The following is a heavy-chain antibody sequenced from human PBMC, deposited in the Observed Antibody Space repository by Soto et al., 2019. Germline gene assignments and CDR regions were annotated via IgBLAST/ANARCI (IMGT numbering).Heavy chain of an antibody. CDR3: ARPRGYSNYDDY. D-gene: IGHD4-4*01. V-gene: IGHV3-48*01. J-gene: IGHJ4*02. CDR2: ISSSSTSI. Sequence: EVHLVESGGGLVQPGWSLRLSCAASGFTFSSYSMNWVRQAPGKGLEWLSYISSSSTSIYYADSVKGRFTISRDNAKNSLYLQMNSLRAEDTAVYYCARPRGYSNYDDYWGQGTLVSVSS. CDR1: GFTFSSYS.